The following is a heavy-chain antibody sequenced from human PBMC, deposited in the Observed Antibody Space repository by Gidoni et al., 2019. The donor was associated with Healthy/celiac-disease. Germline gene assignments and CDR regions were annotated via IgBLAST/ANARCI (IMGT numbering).Heavy chain of an antibody. V-gene: IGHV4-38-2*02. J-gene: IGHJ4*02. CDR1: GYSISSGYY. Sequence: QVQLQESGPGLVKPSETLSLTCAVSGYSISSGYYWGWLRQPPGKGLEWIGSIYHSGSTYYNPSLKSRVTISVDTSKNQFSLKLSSVTAADTAVYYCARESDVRLDYWGQGTLVTVSS. CDR2: IYHSGST. D-gene: IGHD6-6*01. CDR3: ARESDVRLDY.